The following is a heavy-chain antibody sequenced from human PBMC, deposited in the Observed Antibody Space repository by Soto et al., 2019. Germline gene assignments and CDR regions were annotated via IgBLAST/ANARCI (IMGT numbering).Heavy chain of an antibody. CDR3: ARGRRIAAAGTGNWFDP. J-gene: IGHJ5*02. V-gene: IGHV4-34*01. CDR2: INHSGST. Sequence: SETLSLTCAVYGGSFSGYYWSWIRQPPGKGLEWIGEINHSGSTNYNPSLKSRVTISVDTSKNQFSLKLSSVTAADTAVYYCARGRRIAAAGTGNWFDPWGQGTLVTVSS. D-gene: IGHD6-13*01. CDR1: GGSFSGYY.